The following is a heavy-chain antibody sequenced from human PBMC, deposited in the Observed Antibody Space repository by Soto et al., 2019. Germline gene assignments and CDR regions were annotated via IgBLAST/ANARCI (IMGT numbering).Heavy chain of an antibody. D-gene: IGHD3-22*01. V-gene: IGHV3-64D*08. J-gene: IGHJ4*02. CDR2: ISSNGGST. CDR1: GFTFSSYA. CDR3: VKGHYYDSSGYYPSFDY. Sequence: GGSLRLSCSASGFTFSSYAMHWVRQAPGKGLEYVSAISSNGGSTYYADSVKGRFTISRDNSKNTLYLQMSSLRAEDTAVYYCVKGHYYDSSGYYPSFDYWGQGTLVTVSS.